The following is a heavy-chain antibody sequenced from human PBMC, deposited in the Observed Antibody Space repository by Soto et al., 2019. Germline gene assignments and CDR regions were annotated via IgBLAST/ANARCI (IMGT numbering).Heavy chain of an antibody. V-gene: IGHV1-69*01. D-gene: IGHD3-9*01. CDR2: IIPIFGTA. CDR3: AICTLQCFGDHPDQYAY. J-gene: IGHJ4*02. CDR1: AGTFSSPA. Sequence: SVKVYCKASAGTFSSPAISRVRQVPVQKLKWMGGIIPIFGTANYAQKFQGRVTITADESTSTAYMELSSLRSEDTAVYYCAICTLQCFGDHPDQYAYWSRGTLVLGSS.